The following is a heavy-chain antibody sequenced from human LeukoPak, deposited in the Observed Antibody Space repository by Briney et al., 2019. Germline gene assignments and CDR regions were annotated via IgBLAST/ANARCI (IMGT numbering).Heavy chain of an antibody. J-gene: IGHJ3*02. D-gene: IGHD3-22*01. Sequence: PGGSLRLSCVASGFTLGNHWMHWVRQAPGKGLVWVSHISGDEIWTSYADSVKGRFTISRDNAKDTLYLQMNGLRTEDTAVYYCTREYISGPRQTDAFDIWGRGTMVTVSS. CDR1: GFTLGNHW. CDR3: TREYISGPRQTDAFDI. V-gene: IGHV3-74*01. CDR2: ISGDEIWT.